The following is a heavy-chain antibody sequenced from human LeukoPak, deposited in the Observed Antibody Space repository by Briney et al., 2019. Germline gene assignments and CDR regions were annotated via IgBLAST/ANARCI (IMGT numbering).Heavy chain of an antibody. D-gene: IGHD3-10*02. CDR3: AELGITMIGGV. CDR2: ISSSGITI. Sequence: GGSLRLSCAASGFTFSSYEMNWVRQAPGKGLEGVSYISSSGITIYYADSVKGRFTISRDNAKNSLYLQINSLRAEETAVYYCAELGITMIGGVWGKGTTVTISS. J-gene: IGHJ6*04. CDR1: GFTFSSYE. V-gene: IGHV3-48*03.